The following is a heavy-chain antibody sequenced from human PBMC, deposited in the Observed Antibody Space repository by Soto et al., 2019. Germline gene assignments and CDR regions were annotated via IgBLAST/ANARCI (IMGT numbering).Heavy chain of an antibody. D-gene: IGHD2-21*01. CDR3: AHSPCGSAPDY. CDR1: GFPLSARGVG. CDR2: IYWNDDK. V-gene: IGHV2-5*01. J-gene: IGHJ4*02. Sequence: QITLKESGPTLVKPTETLTLTCTVSGFPLSARGVGVGWIRQPPGKALEWLAVIYWNDDKRYSPSLKSRLTSTKDTSKNQVVLTMTNTDPVDTAKYYCAHSPCGSAPDYWGQGTLVTVSS.